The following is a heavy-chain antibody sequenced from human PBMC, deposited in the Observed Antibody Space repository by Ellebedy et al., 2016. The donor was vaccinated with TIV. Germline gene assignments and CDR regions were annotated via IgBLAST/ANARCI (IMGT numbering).Heavy chain of an antibody. Sequence: GESLKISCEASGFTVSGDYMSWVRQAPGNGLEWVSIIYNDGSTYYTYSVKGRFTISRDNPKKTLYLQMNSLRVEDTALYYCATTRGSSFDYWGQGTLVTVSS. CDR1: GFTVSGDY. V-gene: IGHV3-66*01. D-gene: IGHD6-13*01. CDR3: ATTRGSSFDY. CDR2: IYNDGST. J-gene: IGHJ4*02.